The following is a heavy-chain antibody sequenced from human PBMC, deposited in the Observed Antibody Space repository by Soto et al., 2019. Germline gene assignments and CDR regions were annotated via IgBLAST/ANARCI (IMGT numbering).Heavy chain of an antibody. CDR2: ISWNGGVE. V-gene: IGHV3-9*01. CDR3: TKVCTTTEYSGCHDS. CDR1: GFIFGDFA. D-gene: IGHD5-12*01. Sequence: EVQLVESGGGLVQPGRSLRLSCAASGFIFGDFAMHWVRQVPGQGLEWVSRISWNGGVEAYAASVKGRFTISLDNARTSSFLQMNSLSTEASALYYCTKVCTTTEYSGCHDSWGQGTLVTVSS. J-gene: IGHJ5*01.